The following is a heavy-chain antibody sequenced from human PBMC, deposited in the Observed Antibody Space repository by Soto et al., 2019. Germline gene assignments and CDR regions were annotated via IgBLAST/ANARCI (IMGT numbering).Heavy chain of an antibody. D-gene: IGHD2-15*01. Sequence: EVQLVASGGGLVQPGRSLRLSCAASGFRFDDYGRHWVRQVPGKGLEWDSGISYYSGSIGYADSVKGRFTISRDNAKNSLYLKMNSVSAEDTALYYCAKSMGGTENGMDVWGHGTTVTVS. J-gene: IGHJ6*02. CDR3: AKSMGGTENGMDV. CDR1: GFRFDDYG. CDR2: ISYYSGSI. V-gene: IGHV3-9*01.